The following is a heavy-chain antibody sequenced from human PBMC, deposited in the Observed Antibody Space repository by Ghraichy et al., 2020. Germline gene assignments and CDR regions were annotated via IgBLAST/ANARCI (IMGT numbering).Heavy chain of an antibody. CDR1: GFTFSDYY. Sequence: GESLNISCAASGFTFSDYYMSWIRQAPGKGLEWVSYISSSGSTIYYADSVKGRFTISRDNAKNSLYLQMNSLRAEDTAVYYYARAGYCSSTSCQPGGMDVWGQGTTVTVSS. CDR2: ISSSGSTI. V-gene: IGHV3-11*04. D-gene: IGHD2-2*01. CDR3: ARAGYCSSTSCQPGGMDV. J-gene: IGHJ6*02.